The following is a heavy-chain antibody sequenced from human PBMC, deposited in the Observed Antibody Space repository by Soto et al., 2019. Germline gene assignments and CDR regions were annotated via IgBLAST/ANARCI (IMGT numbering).Heavy chain of an antibody. J-gene: IGHJ6*02. CDR1: GFTFSSYS. CDR2: ISSSSSYI. D-gene: IGHD3-10*01. Sequence: EVQLVESGGGLVKPGGSLRLSCAASGFTFSSYSMNWVRQAPGKGLEWVSSISSSSSYIYYADSVKGRFTISRDNAKTXXYLQMNSLRAEATAVYDCARVVDYYAPYDDHGMDVWGQGTTVTVSS. CDR3: ARVVDYYAPYDDHGMDV. V-gene: IGHV3-21*01.